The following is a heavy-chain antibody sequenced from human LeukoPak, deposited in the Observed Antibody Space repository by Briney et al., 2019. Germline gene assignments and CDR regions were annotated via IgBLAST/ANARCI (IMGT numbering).Heavy chain of an antibody. J-gene: IGHJ4*02. D-gene: IGHD3-22*01. V-gene: IGHV4-59*01. CDR1: GGSISSYY. Sequence: SETLSLTCTVSGGSISSYYWSWIRQPPGKGLEWIGYIYYSGSTNYNPSLKSRVTISVDTSKNQFSPKLSSVTAADTAVYYCARTYYYDSSGYSIEAYYFDYWGQGTLVTVSS. CDR3: ARTYYYDSSGYSIEAYYFDY. CDR2: IYYSGST.